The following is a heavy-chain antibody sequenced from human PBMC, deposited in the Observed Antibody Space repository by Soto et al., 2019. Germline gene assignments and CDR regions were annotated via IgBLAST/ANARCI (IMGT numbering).Heavy chain of an antibody. CDR1: GYTFPSYG. D-gene: IGHD6-13*01. Sequence: ASVKVSCKASGYTFPSYGISLVRQAPGQGLEWMGWISAYNGNTNYAQKLQGRVTMTTDTSTSTAYMELRSLRSDDTAVYYCSRDVAAAGMGWGQGTLVTVSS. V-gene: IGHV1-18*01. CDR2: ISAYNGNT. CDR3: SRDVAAAGMG. J-gene: IGHJ4*02.